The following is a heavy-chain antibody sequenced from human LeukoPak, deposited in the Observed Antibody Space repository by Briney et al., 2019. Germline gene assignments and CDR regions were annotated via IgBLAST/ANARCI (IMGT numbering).Heavy chain of an antibody. CDR2: IYYSGST. J-gene: IGHJ4*02. CDR1: GGSISSSY. Sequence: SETLSPTCTVSGGSISSSYWSWIRQPPGKGLEWIGYIYYSGSTNYNPSLKSRVTISVDTSKNQLSLKLRSVTAADTALYYCARGRGGYYFIDYWGQGTLVTVSS. D-gene: IGHD3-3*01. V-gene: IGHV4-59*01. CDR3: ARGRGGYYFIDY.